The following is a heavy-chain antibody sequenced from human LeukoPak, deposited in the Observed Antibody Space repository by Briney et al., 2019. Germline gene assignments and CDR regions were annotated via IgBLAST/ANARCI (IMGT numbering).Heavy chain of an antibody. CDR1: GYTFTSYD. J-gene: IGHJ5*02. CDR3: ARGPYCSGGSCYRYDNWFDP. V-gene: IGHV1-8*03. Sequence: ASVKVSCKASGYTFTSYDINWVRQATGQGLEWMGWMNPNSGKTGYAQKFQGRVTITRNTSISTAYMELSSLRSEDTAVYYCARGPYCSGGSCYRYDNWFDPWGQGTLVTVSS. CDR2: MNPNSGKT. D-gene: IGHD2-15*01.